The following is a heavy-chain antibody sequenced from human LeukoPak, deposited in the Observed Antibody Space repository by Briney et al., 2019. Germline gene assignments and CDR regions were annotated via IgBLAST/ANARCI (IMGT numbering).Heavy chain of an antibody. V-gene: IGHV5-51*01. Sequence: GESLKISCKGSGYSFTSYWIGWVRQMPGKGLEWMGIIYPGDSDTRYSPSFQGQVTISADKSISTAYLQWSSLKASGTAMYYCARLDMQRWLQPLAFDYWGQGTLVTVSS. CDR3: ARLDMQRWLQPLAFDY. CDR2: IYPGDSDT. D-gene: IGHD5-24*01. CDR1: GYSFTSYW. J-gene: IGHJ4*02.